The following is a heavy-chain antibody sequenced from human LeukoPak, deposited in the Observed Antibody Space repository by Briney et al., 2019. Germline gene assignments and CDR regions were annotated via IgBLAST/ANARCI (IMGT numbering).Heavy chain of an antibody. Sequence: GGSLRLSCVACGFSFSDYYMSWIRQAPGRGLEGISYISGSGSDLYYADSVKGRFTISRDNANHSLYLQMNSLRAEDTAVYYCARSIGYYYTMDVWGQGTTVTVSS. CDR1: GFSFSDYY. J-gene: IGHJ6*02. CDR2: ISGSGSDL. V-gene: IGHV3-11*01. CDR3: ARSIGYYYTMDV. D-gene: IGHD3-22*01.